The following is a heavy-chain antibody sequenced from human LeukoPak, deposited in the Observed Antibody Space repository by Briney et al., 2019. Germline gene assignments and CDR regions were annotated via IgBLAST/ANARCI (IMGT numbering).Heavy chain of an antibody. V-gene: IGHV3-7*01. CDR2: IKQDGSEK. Sequence: GGSLRLSCAASGFTFSSYWMSWVRQAPGKGLEWVANIKQDGSEKYYVDSVKGRFTISRDNAKNSLYLQMNSLRAEDTAVYYCARDSGGVIVVVPAAFDYWGQGALVTVSS. J-gene: IGHJ4*02. CDR1: GFTFSSYW. CDR3: ARDSGGVIVVVPAAFDY. D-gene: IGHD2-2*01.